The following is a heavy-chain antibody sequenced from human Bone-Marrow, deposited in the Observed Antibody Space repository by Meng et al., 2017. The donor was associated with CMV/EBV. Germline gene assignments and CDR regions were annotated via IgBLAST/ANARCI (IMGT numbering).Heavy chain of an antibody. CDR1: GFTFSEYY. Sequence: RLSCVASGFTFSEYYMGWIRQAPGKGLEFVASISSSGGTIYYADSVKGRFTISRDNAKKSLYLQMTSLKVDDTAVYYCSRRPPPLRAWGQGTLVTVSS. CDR2: ISSSGGTI. J-gene: IGHJ5*02. V-gene: IGHV3-11*01. CDR3: SRRPPPLRA.